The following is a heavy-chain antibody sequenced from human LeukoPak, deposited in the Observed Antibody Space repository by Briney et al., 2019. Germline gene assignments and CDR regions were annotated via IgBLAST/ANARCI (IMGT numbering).Heavy chain of an antibody. CDR1: GFTFSSYE. V-gene: IGHV3-48*03. D-gene: IGHD6-13*01. Sequence: GGSLRLSCAASGFTFSSYEMNWVRQAPGKGLEWVSYISSSGSTIYYADSVKGRFTISRDNAKNSLYLQMNSLRAEDTAVYYCARDSHTGRSGSWYRVSDYWGQGTLVTVSS. CDR3: ARDSHTGRSGSWYRVSDY. J-gene: IGHJ4*02. CDR2: ISSSGSTI.